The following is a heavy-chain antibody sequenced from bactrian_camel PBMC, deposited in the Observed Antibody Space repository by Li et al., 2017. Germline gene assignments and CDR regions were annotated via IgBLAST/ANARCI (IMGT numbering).Heavy chain of an antibody. Sequence: HVQLVESGGGSVQSGGSLRLSCVASGYTFSRSCMGWFRQAPGKERERVASIATPGRTDYADTVKGRFTISQDNAKNTLFLQMNSLKPEDTAMYYCAAGPFDGRWTGCEYNYWGQGTQVTVS. CDR1: GYTFSRSC. J-gene: IGHJ4*01. CDR3: AAGPFDGRWTGCEYNY. CDR2: IATPGRT. D-gene: IGHD2*01. V-gene: IGHV3S53*01.